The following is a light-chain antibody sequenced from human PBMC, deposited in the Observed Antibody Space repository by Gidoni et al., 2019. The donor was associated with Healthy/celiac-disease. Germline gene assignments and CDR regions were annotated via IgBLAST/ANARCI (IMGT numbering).Light chain of an antibody. CDR3: QQSYSTPLT. CDR2: AAS. J-gene: IGKJ4*01. CDR1: QSISSY. Sequence: IQITQSPSSLSASVGDRVTITCRASQSISSYLNWYQQKPGKAPNLLIYAASSLQSGVPSRFSGSGSGTDFTLTISSLQPEDFATYYCQQSYSTPLTFGGGTKVEIK. V-gene: IGKV1-39*01.